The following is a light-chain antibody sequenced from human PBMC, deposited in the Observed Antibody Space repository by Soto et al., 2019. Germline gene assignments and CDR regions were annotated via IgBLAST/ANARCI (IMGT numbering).Light chain of an antibody. CDR3: QQCNNWPRT. Sequence: EIVLTQSPGTLSLSPGERATLSCRPSQSVSSSYLAWYQQKPGQAPRLLIYGASTRATGIPARFSGSGSGTEFTLTISSLQSEDFAVYYCQQCNNWPRTFGQGTKVDIK. J-gene: IGKJ1*01. CDR1: QSVSSSY. V-gene: IGKV3-15*01. CDR2: GAS.